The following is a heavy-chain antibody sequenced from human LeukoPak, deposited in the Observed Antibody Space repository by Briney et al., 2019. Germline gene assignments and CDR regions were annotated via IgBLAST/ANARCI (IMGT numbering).Heavy chain of an antibody. V-gene: IGHV1-18*01. Sequence: GASVKVSCKASGYTFTSYGISWVRQAPGQGLEWMGWISAYNGNTNYAQRLQGRVTMTTDTSTSTAYMELRSLRSDDTAVYYCARAAYYYDGSGYYLGDWGQGTLVTVSS. CDR2: ISAYNGNT. J-gene: IGHJ4*02. CDR3: ARAAYYYDGSGYYLGD. CDR1: GYTFTSYG. D-gene: IGHD3-22*01.